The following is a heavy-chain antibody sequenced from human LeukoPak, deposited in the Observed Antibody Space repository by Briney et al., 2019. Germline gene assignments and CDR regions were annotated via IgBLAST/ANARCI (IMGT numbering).Heavy chain of an antibody. Sequence: SETLSLTRTVSGGSISSYYWSWIRQPPGKGLEWIGYIYYSGSTNYNPSLKSRVTISVDTSKNQFSLKLSSVTAADTALYYCAKDIGPQWELLQGYYYYGMDVWGQGTTVTVSS. D-gene: IGHD1-26*01. CDR1: GGSISSYY. CDR2: IYYSGST. CDR3: AKDIGPQWELLQGYYYYGMDV. J-gene: IGHJ6*02. V-gene: IGHV4-59*01.